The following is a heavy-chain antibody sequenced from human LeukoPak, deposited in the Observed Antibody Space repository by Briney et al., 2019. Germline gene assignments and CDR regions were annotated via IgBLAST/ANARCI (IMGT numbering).Heavy chain of an antibody. Sequence: GGSLRLSCAASGFTFRSYAMSWVRQAPGKGLEWVSGISGSGDSTYYADSVKGRFSISRDNSKNTLWLQMNSLKDEDTAVYYCAKVRPDRVFDYWGQGTLVTVSS. V-gene: IGHV3-23*01. CDR3: AKVRPDRVFDY. CDR2: ISGSGDST. J-gene: IGHJ4*02. CDR1: GFTFRSYA. D-gene: IGHD3-16*02.